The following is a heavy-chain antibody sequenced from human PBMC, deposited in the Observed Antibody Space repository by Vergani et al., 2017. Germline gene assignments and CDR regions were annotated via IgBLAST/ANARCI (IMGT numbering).Heavy chain of an antibody. CDR1: GGTFSSYA. CDR3: ARSAKRITMIVVVGGGAFDI. Sequence: QVQLVQSGAEVKKPGSSVKVSCKASGGTFSSYAISWVRQAPGQGLEWMGGIIPIFGTANYAQKFQGRVTITADESTSTAYMELSSLRSEDTAVYYWARSAKRITMIVVVGGGAFDIWGQGTMVTVSS. J-gene: IGHJ3*02. V-gene: IGHV1-69*01. D-gene: IGHD3-22*01. CDR2: IIPIFGTA.